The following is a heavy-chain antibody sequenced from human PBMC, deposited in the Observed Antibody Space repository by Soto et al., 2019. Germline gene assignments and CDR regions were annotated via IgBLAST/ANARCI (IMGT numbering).Heavy chain of an antibody. D-gene: IGHD3-3*01. Sequence: GGSLILSCAASGFTFISYAMHWVRQAPGKGLEWVAVISYDGSNKYYADSVKGRFTISRDNSKNTLYLQMNSLRAEDTAVYYCARDLRFLESPPHDAFDIWGQGTMVXVSS. CDR1: GFTFISYA. CDR2: ISYDGSNK. J-gene: IGHJ3*02. CDR3: ARDLRFLESPPHDAFDI. V-gene: IGHV3-30-3*01.